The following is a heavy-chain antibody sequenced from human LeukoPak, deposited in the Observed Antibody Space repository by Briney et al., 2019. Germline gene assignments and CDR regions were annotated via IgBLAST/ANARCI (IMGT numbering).Heavy chain of an antibody. CDR3: AREAPYRYCSSTSCPGGGRAFDI. CDR1: GFTFSDYY. V-gene: IGHV3-11*01. CDR2: ISSSGSTI. J-gene: IGHJ3*02. Sequence: GGSLRLSCAASGFTFSDYYMSWIRQAPGKGLEWVSYISSSGSTIYYADSVKGRFTISRDNAKNSLYLQMNSLRAEDTAVLYCAREAPYRYCSSTSCPGGGRAFDILGQGKMVTVSS. D-gene: IGHD2-2*01.